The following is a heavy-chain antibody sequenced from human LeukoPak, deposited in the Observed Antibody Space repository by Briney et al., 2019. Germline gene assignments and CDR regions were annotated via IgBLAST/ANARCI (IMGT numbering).Heavy chain of an antibody. CDR2: ISSSSSYI. CDR1: GFTFSSYS. Sequence: GGSLRLSCAASGFTFSSYSMNWVRQAPGKGLEWVSSISSSSSYIYYADSVKGRFTISRDNAKNSLYLQMNSLRDEDTAVYYCARVSLLRAYAFDIWGQGTMVTVSS. J-gene: IGHJ3*02. V-gene: IGHV3-21*01. CDR3: ARVSLLRAYAFDI.